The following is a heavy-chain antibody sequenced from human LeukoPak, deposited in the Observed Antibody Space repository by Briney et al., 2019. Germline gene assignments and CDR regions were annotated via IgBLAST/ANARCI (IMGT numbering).Heavy chain of an antibody. Sequence: GGTLRLSYAASGFTFSSYGMSWVRQAPGKGLEWVSSISGSGDSTYYADSVKGRFTISRDNSKNTLYLQMNSLRAEDTAVYYCAKDRGIISDYWGQGTLVTVSS. V-gene: IGHV3-23*01. D-gene: IGHD3-10*01. J-gene: IGHJ4*02. CDR2: ISGSGDST. CDR3: AKDRGIISDY. CDR1: GFTFSSYG.